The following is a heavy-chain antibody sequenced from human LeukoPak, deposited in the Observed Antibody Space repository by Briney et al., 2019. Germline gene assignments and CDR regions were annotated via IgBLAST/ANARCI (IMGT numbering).Heavy chain of an antibody. D-gene: IGHD5-18*01. CDR3: ARSNSYGFDY. J-gene: IGHJ4*02. V-gene: IGHV3-30-3*01. Sequence: GRSLRLSCAASGFTFSSYAMHWVRQAPGKGLEWVAVISYDGSNKYYADSVKGRFTISRDNSKNTLYLQMNSLRAEDTAVYYCARSNSYGFDYWGQGTLVTVSS. CDR1: GFTFSSYA. CDR2: ISYDGSNK.